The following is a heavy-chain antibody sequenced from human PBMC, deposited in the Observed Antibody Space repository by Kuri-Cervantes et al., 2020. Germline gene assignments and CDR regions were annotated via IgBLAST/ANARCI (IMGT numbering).Heavy chain of an antibody. J-gene: IGHJ4*02. CDR1: GYTLTELS. CDR2: FDPEDGET. Sequence: ASVKVSCKVSGYTLTELSMHWVRQAPGKGLEWMGGFDPEDGETIYAQKFQGRVTMTRDTSTSTVYMELSSLRSEDTAVYYCAREFPLHSSGYSRWGQGTLVTVSS. D-gene: IGHD3-22*01. V-gene: IGHV1-24*01. CDR3: AREFPLHSSGYSR.